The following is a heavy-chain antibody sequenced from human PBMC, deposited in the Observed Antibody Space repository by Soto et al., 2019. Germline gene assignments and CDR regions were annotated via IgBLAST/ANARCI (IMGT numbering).Heavy chain of an antibody. J-gene: IGHJ4*02. Sequence: SETLSLTCTVSGGSISSGGYYWSWIRQHPGKGLEWIGYIYYSGSTCYNPSLKSRVTISVDTSKNQFSLKLSSVTAADTAVYDCARDLVGIAARPARLFDYWGQGTLVTVSS. CDR3: ARDLVGIAARPARLFDY. CDR2: IYYSGST. V-gene: IGHV4-31*03. CDR1: GGSISSGGYY. D-gene: IGHD6-6*01.